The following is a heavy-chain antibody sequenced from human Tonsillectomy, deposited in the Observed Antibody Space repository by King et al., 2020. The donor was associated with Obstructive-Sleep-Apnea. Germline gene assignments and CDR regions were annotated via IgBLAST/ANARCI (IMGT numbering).Heavy chain of an antibody. CDR1: GGSISSYY. CDR2: IYYSGST. CDR3: ATARDQTYDFWSGYYSLPLTFDY. V-gene: IGHV4-59*08. D-gene: IGHD3-3*01. Sequence: QLQESGPGLVKPSETLSLTCTVSGGSISSYYWSWIRQPPGKGLEWIGYIYYSGSTNYNPSLKSRVTISVDTSKNQFSLKLSSVTAAATAVYYCATARDQTYDFWSGYYSLPLTFDYWGQGTLVTVSS. J-gene: IGHJ4*02.